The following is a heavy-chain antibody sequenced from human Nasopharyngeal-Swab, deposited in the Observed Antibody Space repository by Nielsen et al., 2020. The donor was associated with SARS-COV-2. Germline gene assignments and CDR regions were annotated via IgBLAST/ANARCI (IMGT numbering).Heavy chain of an antibody. CDR2: IWYDGSNK. CDR3: ARDPDIVVVPAEAIDY. V-gene: IGHV3-33*01. J-gene: IGHJ4*02. D-gene: IGHD2-2*01. CDR1: GFTFSSYG. Sequence: LKISCAASGFTFSSYGMHWVRQAPGKGLEWVAVIWYDGSNKYYADSVKGRFTISRDNSKNTLYLQMNSLRAEDTAVYYCARDPDIVVVPAEAIDYWGQGTLVTVSS.